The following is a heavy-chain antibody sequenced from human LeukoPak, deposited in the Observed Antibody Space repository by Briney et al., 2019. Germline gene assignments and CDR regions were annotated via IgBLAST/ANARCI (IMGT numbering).Heavy chain of an antibody. J-gene: IGHJ5*02. CDR1: GYTFTGYY. CDR2: INPNSGGT. CDR3: ARDGGSGYPDLNWFDP. Sequence: GASVTVSCTASGYTFTGYYMHWVRQAPGQGLEWMGWINPNSGGTNYAQKFQGRVTMTRDTSISTAYMELSRLRSDDTAVYYCARDGGSGYPDLNWFDPWGQGTLVTVSS. D-gene: IGHD3-22*01. V-gene: IGHV1-2*02.